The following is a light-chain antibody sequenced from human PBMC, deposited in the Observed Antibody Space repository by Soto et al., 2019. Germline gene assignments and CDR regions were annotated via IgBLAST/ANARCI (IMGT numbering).Light chain of an antibody. V-gene: IGKV2-30*02. Sequence: DVVMTQSPLSLSVTLGQPASISCRSSQSLVHRNGNTYLHWFQQRPGQSPRRLIYDVSKRDSGVPDRFSGSGSGTDFTLKISRVEAEDVGVYYCKEGTYSKIFGQGTKVEIK. CDR2: DVS. CDR1: QSLVHRNGNTY. CDR3: KEGTYSKI. J-gene: IGKJ2*01.